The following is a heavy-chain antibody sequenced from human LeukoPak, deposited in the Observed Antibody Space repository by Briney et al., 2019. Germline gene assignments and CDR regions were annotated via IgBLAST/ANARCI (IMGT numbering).Heavy chain of an antibody. J-gene: IGHJ6*03. CDR3: ARVVFWSTQLPYYYMDV. CDR2: SYYSGST. D-gene: IGHD3-3*01. V-gene: IGHV4-30-4*08. Sequence: SETLSLTRTVSGGSISSGDYYWSWIRQPPGKGLEWIGYSYYSGSTYYNPSLKSRVTISVDTSKNQFSLKLSSVTAADTAVYYCARVVFWSTQLPYYYMDVWGKGTTVTVSS. CDR1: GGSISSGDYY.